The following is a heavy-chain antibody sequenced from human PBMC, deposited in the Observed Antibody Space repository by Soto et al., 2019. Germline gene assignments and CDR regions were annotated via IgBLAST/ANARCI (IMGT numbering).Heavy chain of an antibody. CDR1: GFTFSSYS. D-gene: IGHD7-27*01. Sequence: GGSLRLSCAASGFTFSSYSMNWVRQAPGKGLEWVSYISSSSDYINYADSVKGRFSISRDNAKNSLYLQMNSLRAEDTAVYYCARDGARDGDFDSWGQGTLVTVSS. CDR2: ISSSSDYI. V-gene: IGHV3-21*01. CDR3: ARDGARDGDFDS. J-gene: IGHJ4*02.